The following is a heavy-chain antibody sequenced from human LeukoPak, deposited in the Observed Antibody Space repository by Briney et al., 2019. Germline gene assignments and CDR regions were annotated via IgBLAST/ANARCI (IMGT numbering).Heavy chain of an antibody. D-gene: IGHD5-24*01. CDR1: GYSISSGYY. CDR2: VYHSGST. J-gene: IGHJ4*02. V-gene: IGHV4-38-2*02. CDR3: AREGRDGYSKVLFDY. Sequence: PSETLSLTGTVSGYSISSGYYWGWIRQPPGKGLECIGSVYHSGSTYYNPSLKSRVTISVDTSKNQFSLKLSSVTAADTAVYYCAREGRDGYSKVLFDYWGQGTLVTVSS.